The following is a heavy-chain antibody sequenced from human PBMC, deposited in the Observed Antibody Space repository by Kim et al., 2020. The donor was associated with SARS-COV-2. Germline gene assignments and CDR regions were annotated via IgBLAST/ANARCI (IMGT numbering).Heavy chain of an antibody. D-gene: IGHD2-2*01. J-gene: IGHJ3*02. CDR1: GGSISSGGYY. CDR3: ARDRWYCSSTSCLDAFDI. Sequence: SETLSLTCTVSGGSISSGGYYWSWIRQHPGKGLEWIGYIYYSGSTYYNPSLKSRVTISVDTSKNQFSLKLSSVTAADTAVYYCARDRWYCSSTSCLDAFDIWGQGTMVTVSS. V-gene: IGHV4-31*03. CDR2: IYYSGST.